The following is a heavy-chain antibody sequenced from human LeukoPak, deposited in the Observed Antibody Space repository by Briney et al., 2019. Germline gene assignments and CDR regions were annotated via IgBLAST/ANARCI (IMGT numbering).Heavy chain of an antibody. J-gene: IGHJ4*02. D-gene: IGHD2-2*01. CDR3: AGQDIVVAPAAVDY. V-gene: IGHV1-18*01. CDR1: GYTFTSYG. CDR2: ISAYNGNT. Sequence: ASVKVSCKASGYTFTSYGISWVRQAPGQGLEWMGWISAYNGNTNYAQKLQGRVTMTTDTSTSTAYMELRRLRSDDTAVYYCAGQDIVVAPAAVDYWGQGTLVTVCS.